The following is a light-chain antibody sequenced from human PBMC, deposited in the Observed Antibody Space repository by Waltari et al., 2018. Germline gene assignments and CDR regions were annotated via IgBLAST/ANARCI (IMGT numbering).Light chain of an antibody. J-gene: IGKJ3*01. V-gene: IGKV3-11*01. Sequence: EVVLTQSPATLSLSPGERATLSCRASQSVSSFLAWYQQKPGQAPRLLIYDASNRATGTPARFSGSGSGTDFTLTISSLEPEDFAVYYCQQRSNVLFAFGPGTKVDFK. CDR1: QSVSSF. CDR2: DAS. CDR3: QQRSNVLFA.